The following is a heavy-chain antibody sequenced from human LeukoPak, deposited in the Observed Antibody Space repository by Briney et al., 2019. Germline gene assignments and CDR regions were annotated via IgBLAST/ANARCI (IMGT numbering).Heavy chain of an antibody. CDR1: GDSIRSSGYY. D-gene: IGHD3-16*01. Sequence: SETLSLTCSVSGDSIRSSGYYWGWIRQPPGQGLEWIGSIYYSGITYYNTSLKSRITISIDTSKNQFSLKLTSVTAADTAVYYCARVIRSLRGLDGFGIWGQGTMVSVSS. CDR3: ARVIRSLRGLDGFGI. CDR2: IYYSGIT. V-gene: IGHV4-39*07. J-gene: IGHJ3*02.